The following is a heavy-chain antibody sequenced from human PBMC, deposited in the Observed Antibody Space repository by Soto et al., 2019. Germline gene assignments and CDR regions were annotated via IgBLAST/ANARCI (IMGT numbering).Heavy chain of an antibody. Sequence: QVQLQESGPGLVKPSQTLSLTCTVSGGSISSGDYYWSWIRQPPGKGLEWIGYIYYSGSTYYNPSLKSRVTXXVXTSXNQFSLKLSSVTAADTAVYYCARASFARGDYGMDVWGQGTTVTVSS. CDR3: ARASFARGDYGMDV. D-gene: IGHD3-10*01. CDR2: IYYSGST. J-gene: IGHJ6*02. V-gene: IGHV4-30-4*01. CDR1: GGSISSGDYY.